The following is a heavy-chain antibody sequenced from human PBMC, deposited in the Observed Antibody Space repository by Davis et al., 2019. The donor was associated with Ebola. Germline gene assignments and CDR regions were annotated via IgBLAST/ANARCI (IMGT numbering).Heavy chain of an antibody. D-gene: IGHD3-22*01. J-gene: IGHJ4*02. Sequence: GESLKISCAASGFSFSTYAMSWVRQAPGKGLEWVSAISGSGGSTYYADSVKGRFTISRDNAKNSLYLQMNSLRAEDTAVYYCVRRSRAYITVIVVADYWGQGTLVTVSS. CDR1: GFSFSTYA. CDR3: VRRSRAYITVIVVADY. CDR2: ISGSGGST. V-gene: IGHV3-23*01.